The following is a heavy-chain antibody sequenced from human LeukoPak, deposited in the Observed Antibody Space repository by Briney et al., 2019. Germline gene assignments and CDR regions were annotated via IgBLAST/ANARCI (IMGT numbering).Heavy chain of an antibody. Sequence: SETLSLTCTVSGGSISSGGYYWSWIRQHPGMGLEWIGYIYYSGSTYYNPSLKSRVTISVDTSKNQFSLKLSAVTAADTAVYYCARTFGSSGFDYWGQGTLVTVSS. D-gene: IGHD3-22*01. V-gene: IGHV4-31*03. CDR1: GGSISSGGYY. CDR2: IYYSGST. CDR3: ARTFGSSGFDY. J-gene: IGHJ4*02.